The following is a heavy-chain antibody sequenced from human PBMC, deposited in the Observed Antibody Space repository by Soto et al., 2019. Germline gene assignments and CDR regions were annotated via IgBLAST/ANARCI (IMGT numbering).Heavy chain of an antibody. V-gene: IGHV4-59*08. CDR2: IYYSGST. Sequence: SETLSLTCTVSSGSISSYYWSWIRQPPGKGLEWIRYIYYSGSTNYNPSLKNRVTISVDTSKNQFSLKLSSVTAADTAVYYCARHSAYYDILTGSLPAYYGMDVWGQGTTVTVSS. D-gene: IGHD3-9*01. CDR3: ARHSAYYDILTGSLPAYYGMDV. J-gene: IGHJ6*02. CDR1: SGSISSYY.